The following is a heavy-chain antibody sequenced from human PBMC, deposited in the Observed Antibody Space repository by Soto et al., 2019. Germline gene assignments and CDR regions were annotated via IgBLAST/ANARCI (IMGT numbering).Heavy chain of an antibody. CDR2: INPSGGST. CDR3: ARDATSGSPMDY. Sequence: QVQLVQSGAEVKKPGASVKVSCKASGYTFTSYYMHWVRQAPGQGLEWMGIINPSGGSTSYAQKFKGRVTVTRDTSTSKVYMELSSLRSEDTAVYYCARDATSGSPMDYWGQGTLVTVSS. D-gene: IGHD6-19*01. CDR1: GYTFTSYY. V-gene: IGHV1-46*01. J-gene: IGHJ4*02.